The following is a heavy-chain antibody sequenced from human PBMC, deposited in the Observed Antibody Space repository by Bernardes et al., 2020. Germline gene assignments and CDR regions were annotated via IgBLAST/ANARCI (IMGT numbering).Heavy chain of an antibody. CDR2: ISRDGGST. Sequence: GGSLRLSCAASGFTFDDYTMHWVRQAPGKGLEWVSFISRDGGSTSYAGSVKGRFTISRDNSKNSLHLQMNSLRSEDTALYYCAKKRIKDVLAGSDFDYWGQGTLVTVSS. CDR1: GFTFDDYT. D-gene: IGHD2-8*02. CDR3: AKKRIKDVLAGSDFDY. V-gene: IGHV3-43*01. J-gene: IGHJ4*02.